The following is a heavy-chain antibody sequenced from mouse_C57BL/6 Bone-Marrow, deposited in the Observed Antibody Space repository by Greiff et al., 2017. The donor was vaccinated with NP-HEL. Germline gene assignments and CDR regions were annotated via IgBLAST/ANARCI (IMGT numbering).Heavy chain of an antibody. Sequence: EVHLVESEGGLVQPGSSMKLSCTASGFTFSDYYMAWVRQVPEKGLEWVANIKYDGSSTYYLDSLKSRFIISRDNAKNILYLQMSSLKSEDTATYYCARDDYYGSFDYWGQGTTLTVSS. CDR1: GFTFSDYY. CDR3: ARDDYYGSFDY. V-gene: IGHV5-16*01. J-gene: IGHJ2*01. CDR2: IKYDGSST. D-gene: IGHD1-1*01.